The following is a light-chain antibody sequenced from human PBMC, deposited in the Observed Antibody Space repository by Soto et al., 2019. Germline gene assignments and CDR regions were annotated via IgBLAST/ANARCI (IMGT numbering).Light chain of an antibody. CDR3: QQYNSYSS. Sequence: DIQMTQSPSTLSASVGDRVTITCRASQSISSWLAWYQQKPGKAPKLLIYDASSLERGVPSRFSGSGSGTEFTLTISSLQSDDIATYYCQQYNSYSSFGQGTKVDIK. J-gene: IGKJ1*01. CDR1: QSISSW. V-gene: IGKV1-5*01. CDR2: DAS.